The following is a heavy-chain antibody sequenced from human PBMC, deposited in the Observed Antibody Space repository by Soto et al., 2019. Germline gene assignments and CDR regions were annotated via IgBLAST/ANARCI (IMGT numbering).Heavy chain of an antibody. D-gene: IGHD2-15*01. CDR3: AHDVVVVAATPAEYFQH. CDR2: IYWDDDK. J-gene: IGHJ1*01. Sequence: QITLKESGPTLVKPTQPLTLTCTFSGFSLSTSGVGVGWIRQPPGKALEWLALIYWDDDKRYSPSLKSRLTITKDTSKNQVVLTMTDMDPVDTATYYCAHDVVVVAATPAEYFQHWGQGTLVTVSS. V-gene: IGHV2-5*02. CDR1: GFSLSTSGVG.